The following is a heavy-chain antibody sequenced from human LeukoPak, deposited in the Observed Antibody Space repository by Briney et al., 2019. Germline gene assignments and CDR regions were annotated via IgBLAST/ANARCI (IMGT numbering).Heavy chain of an antibody. D-gene: IGHD1-26*01. V-gene: IGHV3-23*01. CDR3: AKDGGRRDDY. CDR1: GFTFSSHG. J-gene: IGHJ4*02. CDR2: IGASGGGP. Sequence: PGGSLRLSCAASGFTFSSHGMHWVRQAPGKGLEWVSEIGASGGGPQYADSVKGRFTISRDNSKNTLYLQMNSLRAEDTAIYYCAKDGGRRDDYWGQGTLVTVSS.